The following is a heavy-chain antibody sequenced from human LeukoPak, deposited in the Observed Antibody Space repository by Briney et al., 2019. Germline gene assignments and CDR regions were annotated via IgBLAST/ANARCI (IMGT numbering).Heavy chain of an antibody. V-gene: IGHV4-59*01. Sequence: SETRSLTCTVSGAPINSYYWNWIRQPPGKGLEWIGYIYYTGTTIYSPSLKSRVTMSIDTSKNQFALELTSMTAADTATYYCARGIFGMVNNRPHSPYYFDLWGQGNPGSVSS. CDR1: GAPINSYY. CDR2: IYYTGTT. J-gene: IGHJ4*02. D-gene: IGHD3-3*01. CDR3: ARGIFGMVNNRPHSPYYFDL.